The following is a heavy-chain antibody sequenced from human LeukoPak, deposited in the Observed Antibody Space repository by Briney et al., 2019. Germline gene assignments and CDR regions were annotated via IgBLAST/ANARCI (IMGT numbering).Heavy chain of an antibody. V-gene: IGHV3-48*03. CDR1: GFTFNTYE. J-gene: IGHJ3*02. D-gene: IGHD2-21*01. CDR2: ISTSGTTI. CDR3: ARDPGEVDAFDI. Sequence: GGSLRLSCAAFGFTFNTYEMSWVRQAPGKGLEWVSYISTSGTTIYYADSVKGRFTISRDNAKNSLYLEMNSLRAEDTAVYYCARDPGEVDAFDIWGQGTMVTVSS.